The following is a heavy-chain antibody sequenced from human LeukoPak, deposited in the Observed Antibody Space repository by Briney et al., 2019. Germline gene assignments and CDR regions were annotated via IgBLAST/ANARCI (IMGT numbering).Heavy chain of an antibody. D-gene: IGHD2-8*02. CDR3: ARGRPGHYSDF. V-gene: IGHV3-53*05. J-gene: IGHJ4*02. Sequence: PGGSVRLSCVATGCTYSRYAISWVRQAPAKGRAGVSVSYSGGYICYADSVKGRFTISRDNAKNTLYLQMNSLRAEDTAVYFCARGRPGHYSDFWGWGTVLIVTA. CDR1: GCTYSRYA. CDR2: SYSGGYI.